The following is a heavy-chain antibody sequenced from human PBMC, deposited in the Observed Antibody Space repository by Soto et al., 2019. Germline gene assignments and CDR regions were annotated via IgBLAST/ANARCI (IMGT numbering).Heavy chain of an antibody. Sequence: SETLSLTCSVSGYSVSSSDYYWAWLRQPPGKGLEWIGSMLYSGLTYYNPSLKSRVTLSVDTSKNQFSERLNSVTASDTAVYYCAPLSVSLSGPYGIHVWGQGTTVTVSS. CDR2: MLYSGLT. D-gene: IGHD2-15*01. CDR1: GYSVSSSDYY. V-gene: IGHV4-39*01. CDR3: APLSVSLSGPYGIHV. J-gene: IGHJ6*02.